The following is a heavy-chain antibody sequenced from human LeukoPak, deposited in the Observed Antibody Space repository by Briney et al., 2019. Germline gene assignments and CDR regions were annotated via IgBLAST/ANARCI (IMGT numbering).Heavy chain of an antibody. CDR3: ARAPGVGRFDY. V-gene: IGHV3-48*03. J-gene: IGHJ4*02. Sequence: GGSLRLSCAASGFSFSSHEINWVRQAPGKGLEWVSFISGSGSAIYYADSVKGRFTISRDNAKNSVYLQMNSLRAEDTAAYYCARAPGVGRFDYWGQGTLVTVSS. CDR1: GFSFSSHE. CDR2: ISGSGSAI.